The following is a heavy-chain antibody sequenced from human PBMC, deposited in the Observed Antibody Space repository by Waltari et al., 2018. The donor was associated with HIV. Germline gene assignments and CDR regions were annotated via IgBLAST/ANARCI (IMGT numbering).Heavy chain of an antibody. D-gene: IGHD3-16*02. J-gene: IGHJ3*02. CDR3: ANHLLQDYVWGSYRLGAFDI. V-gene: IGHV3-23*01. CDR2: ISGSGGST. Sequence: EVQLLESGGGLVQPGGSLRLSCAASGFTFSSYAMSWVRQAPGKGLEWVSAISGSGGSTYYADSVKGRLTSSRDNSKNTLYLQMNSRRAEDTAVYYCANHLLQDYVWGSYRLGAFDIWGQGTMVTVSS. CDR1: GFTFSSYA.